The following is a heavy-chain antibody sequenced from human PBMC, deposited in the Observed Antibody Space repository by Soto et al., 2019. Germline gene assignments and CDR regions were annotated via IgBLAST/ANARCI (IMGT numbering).Heavy chain of an antibody. D-gene: IGHD2-2*01. CDR2: IIPISGTA. V-gene: IGHV1-69*01. J-gene: IGHJ6*02. Sequence: QVQLVQSGAEVKKPGSSVKVSCKASGGTFSSYAISWVRQAPGQGLEWMGGIIPISGTANYAQKFQGRVTITADESTSTADMEPSSLRSEDTAVYYCARSQGSSTSLEIYYYYYYGMDVWGQGTTVTVSS. CDR3: ARSQGSSTSLEIYYYYYYGMDV. CDR1: GGTFSSYA.